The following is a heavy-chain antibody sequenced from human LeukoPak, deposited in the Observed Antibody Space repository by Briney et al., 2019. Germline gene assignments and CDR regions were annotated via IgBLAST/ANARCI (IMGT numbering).Heavy chain of an antibody. D-gene: IGHD3-22*01. V-gene: IGHV3-23*01. J-gene: IGHJ4*02. Sequence: PGGSLRLSCAASGFTFSSYAMSWVRQAPGKGLEWVSATSGSGAGTYYADSVKGRFTISRDNSKDTLYLQMSSVRVDDTAVYYCARDRGRYYDSRGFYWGYYFDSWGQGILVTVST. CDR3: ARDRGRYYDSRGFYWGYYFDS. CDR1: GFTFSSYA. CDR2: TSGSGAGT.